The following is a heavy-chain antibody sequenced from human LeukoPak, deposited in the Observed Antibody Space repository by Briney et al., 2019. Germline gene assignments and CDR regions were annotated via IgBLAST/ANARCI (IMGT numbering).Heavy chain of an antibody. CDR2: IYYSGST. CDR1: GGSISSSSYY. Sequence: PSETLSLTCTVSGGSISSSSYYWGWIRQSPGKGLEWIGSIYYSGSTYYNPSLKSRVTISVDTSKNQFSLNLNSVTAADTAVYYCARQTLELRYFDYWGQGTLVTVSS. CDR3: ARQTLELRYFDY. V-gene: IGHV4-39*07. J-gene: IGHJ4*02. D-gene: IGHD1-1*01.